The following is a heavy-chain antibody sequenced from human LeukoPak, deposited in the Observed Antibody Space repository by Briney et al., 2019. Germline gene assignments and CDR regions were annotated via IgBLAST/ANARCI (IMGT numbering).Heavy chain of an antibody. J-gene: IGHJ4*02. Sequence: ASVKVSCKASGYTFTSYYMHWVRQAPGQGLDWMGIINPSGGYTTYAHNFQGRVTMTRDTSTSTVYMELRSLRSEDTAVYYCASYNHRGEIQLWLWGTYYFDYWGQGTLVTVSS. CDR2: INPSGGYT. CDR3: ASYNHRGEIQLWLWGTYYFDY. V-gene: IGHV1-46*01. D-gene: IGHD5-18*01. CDR1: GYTFTSYY.